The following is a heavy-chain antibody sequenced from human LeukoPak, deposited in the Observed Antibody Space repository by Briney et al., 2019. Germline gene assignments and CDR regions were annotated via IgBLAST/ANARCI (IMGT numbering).Heavy chain of an antibody. CDR1: GFTFSNAW. CDR3: TRDYYDSSGYP. CDR2: IRSKANSYAT. Sequence: PGGSLRLSCAASGFTFSNAWMNWVRQAPGKGLEWVGRIRSKANSYATAYAASVKGRFTISRDDSKNTAYLQMNSLKTEDTAVYYCTRDYYDSSGYPWGQGTMVTVSS. D-gene: IGHD3-22*01. J-gene: IGHJ3*01. V-gene: IGHV3-73*01.